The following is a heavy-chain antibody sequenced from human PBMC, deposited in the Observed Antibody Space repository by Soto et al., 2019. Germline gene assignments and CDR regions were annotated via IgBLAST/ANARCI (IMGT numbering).Heavy chain of an antibody. V-gene: IGHV3-53*02. Sequence: EVQLVETGGGLIQPGGSLRLSCAASGFTVSSNYMSWVRQAPGKGLEWVSVIYTSGTTYYADFVKGRFTISRDTSKNTLYLQMNSLRAEDTAVYYCARAKAPRNSRVYNWFDPWGQGTLVTVSS. D-gene: IGHD1-1*01. J-gene: IGHJ5*02. CDR2: IYTSGTT. CDR1: GFTVSSNY. CDR3: ARAKAPRNSRVYNWFDP.